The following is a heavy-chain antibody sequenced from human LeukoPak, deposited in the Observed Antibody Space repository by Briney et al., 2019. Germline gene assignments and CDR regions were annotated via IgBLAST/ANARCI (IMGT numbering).Heavy chain of an antibody. D-gene: IGHD3-3*01. Sequence: GGSLRLSCAASGFSFGSFWMIWVRQAPGEGPEWVANINQRGTDQRYVDSVKGRFIISRDNTKNSLYLQMSSLRAEDTAVYYCATDRGWRTSGYYLYYFEYWGQGTLVTFSS. V-gene: IGHV3-7*01. CDR3: ATDRGWRTSGYYLYYFEY. CDR2: INQRGTDQ. CDR1: GFSFGSFW. J-gene: IGHJ4*02.